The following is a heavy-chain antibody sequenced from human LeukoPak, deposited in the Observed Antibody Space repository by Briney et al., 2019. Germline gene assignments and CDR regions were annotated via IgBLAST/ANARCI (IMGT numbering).Heavy chain of an antibody. CDR2: ITSGGST. V-gene: IGHV3-23*01. D-gene: IGHD1-1*01. CDR3: ATRGTSPTKYFQQ. Sequence: GGSLRLSCAASGFTFSSYVISWVRQAPGKGLEWVSTITSGGSTYYGDSVKGRFTISRDNSKNTLYLQMNSLRAEDTAVYYCATRGTSPTKYFQQGGQGTLVTVSS. CDR1: GFTFSSYV. J-gene: IGHJ1*01.